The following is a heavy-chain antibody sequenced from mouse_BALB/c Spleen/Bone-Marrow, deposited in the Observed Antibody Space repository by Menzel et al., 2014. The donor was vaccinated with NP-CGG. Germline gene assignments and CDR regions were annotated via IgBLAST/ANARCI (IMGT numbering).Heavy chain of an antibody. Sequence: VKLQESGAELVRPGTSVKVSCKASGYAFXNYWIEWIKQRPGQGLEWIGVINPGSGGINYNEKFKGKATLTADKSSSTAYMQLSSLTSDDSAVYFCARELVRGMDYWGQGTSVTVSS. D-gene: IGHD1-1*01. CDR1: GYAFXNYW. J-gene: IGHJ4*01. CDR3: ARELVRGMDY. V-gene: IGHV1-54*01. CDR2: INPGSGGI.